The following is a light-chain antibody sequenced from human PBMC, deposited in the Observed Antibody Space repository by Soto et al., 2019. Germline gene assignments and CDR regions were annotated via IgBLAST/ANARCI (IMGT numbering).Light chain of an antibody. V-gene: IGKV1-39*01. CDR1: QSVSIY. CDR3: QQSYSTPT. J-gene: IGKJ2*01. Sequence: DIQMTQSPSSLSASVGDRVTITCRTSQSVSIYVNWYQQKPGKAPILLIYASSSLQSGVPSRFSGSGSGTDFTLTISSLEPEDFSTYYCQQSYSTPTFGQVTKVEIK. CDR2: ASS.